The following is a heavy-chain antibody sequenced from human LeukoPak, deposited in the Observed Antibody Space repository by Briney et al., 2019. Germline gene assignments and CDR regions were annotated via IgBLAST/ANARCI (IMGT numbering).Heavy chain of an antibody. CDR3: ARTGATLASWTLGAFDI. V-gene: IGHV1-18*01. CDR2: ISAYNGNT. J-gene: IGHJ3*02. Sequence: ASVKVSCKASGYTFTSYGISWVRQAPGQGLEWMGWISAYNGNTNYAQKLQGRVTMTTDTSTSTAYMELRSLRAEDTAVYYCARTGATLASWTLGAFDIWGQGTMVTVSS. CDR1: GYTFTSYG. D-gene: IGHD1-26*01.